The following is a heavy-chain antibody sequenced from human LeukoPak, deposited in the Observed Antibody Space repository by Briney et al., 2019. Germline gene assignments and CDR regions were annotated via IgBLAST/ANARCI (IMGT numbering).Heavy chain of an antibody. D-gene: IGHD3-22*01. Sequence: GGSLRLSCAASGFTFSSYAMSWVRRAPGKGLEWVSAIGGSGGSTYYADSVKGRFTISRDNSKNTLYLQMNSLRAEDTAVYYCAKCSGVYYYDSSGLDYWGQGTLVTVSA. J-gene: IGHJ4*02. CDR3: AKCSGVYYYDSSGLDY. CDR1: GFTFSSYA. CDR2: IGGSGGST. V-gene: IGHV3-23*01.